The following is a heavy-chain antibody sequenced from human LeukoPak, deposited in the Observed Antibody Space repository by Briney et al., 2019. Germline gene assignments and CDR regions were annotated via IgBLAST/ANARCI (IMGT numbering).Heavy chain of an antibody. V-gene: IGHV4-39*01. D-gene: IGHD3-3*01. J-gene: IGHJ1*01. CDR2: VYYSGNT. CDR1: GGSISNSSYW. CDR3: ALSGYGAEYFQR. Sequence: PSETLSLTCTVSGGSISNSSYWCAWIRQPPGKGLEWIGSVYYSGNTHYNPSLKSRVTISVDTSKNQFSLKLTSVTAADTAVYFCALSGYGAEYFQRWGQGTLVTVSS.